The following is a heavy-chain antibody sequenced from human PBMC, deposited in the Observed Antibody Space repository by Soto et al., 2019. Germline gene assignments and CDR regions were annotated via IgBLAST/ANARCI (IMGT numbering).Heavy chain of an antibody. CDR3: AKDQGGTTTYYYYGMDV. CDR2: ISSCCYTI. V-gene: IGHV3-11*01. Sequence: GGSLGLSCAAPGFIFSDYYMSWFRQAPVKGLEWLSYISSCCYTIYYADSVKGRFTISRDNAKNSLYLQMNSLRAEDTAVYYCAKDQGGTTTYYYYGMDVWGQGTTVTVSS. CDR1: GFIFSDYY. D-gene: IGHD1-1*01. J-gene: IGHJ6*02.